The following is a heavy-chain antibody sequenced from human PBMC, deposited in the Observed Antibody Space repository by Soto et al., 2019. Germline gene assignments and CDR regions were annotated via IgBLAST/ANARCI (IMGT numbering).Heavy chain of an antibody. D-gene: IGHD5-18*01. CDR2: ISAYNGNT. CDR3: ARDLGYSGKYYYYGMDV. V-gene: IGHV1-18*01. Sequence: QVQLVQSGAEVKKPGASVKVSCKASGYTFTSYGISWVRQAPGQGLEWMGWISAYNGNTNYAQKLQGRCTMTTDQTTNTAYIEVRSIRSDDTAVYYCARDLGYSGKYYYYGMDVCGQGTKVTVSS. J-gene: IGHJ6*02. CDR1: GYTFTSYG.